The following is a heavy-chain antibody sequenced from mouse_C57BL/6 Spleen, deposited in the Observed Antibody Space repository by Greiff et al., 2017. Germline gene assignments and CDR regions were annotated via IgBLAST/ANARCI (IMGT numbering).Heavy chain of an antibody. Sequence: EVKLVESGGGLVQPGGSLSLSCAASGFTFTDYYMSWVRQPPGKALEWLGFIRNKANGYTTEYSASVKGRFTISRDNSQSILYLQMNALRAEDSATYYCARYPGNYVSFDYWGQGTTLTVSS. D-gene: IGHD2-1*01. CDR2: IRNKANGYTT. J-gene: IGHJ2*01. CDR3: ARYPGNYVSFDY. CDR1: GFTFTDYY. V-gene: IGHV7-3*01.